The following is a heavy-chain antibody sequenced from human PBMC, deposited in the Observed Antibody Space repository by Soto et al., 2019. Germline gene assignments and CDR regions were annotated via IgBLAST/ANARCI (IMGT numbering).Heavy chain of an antibody. V-gene: IGHV3-48*03. J-gene: IGHJ4*02. CDR1: GFTFSSYE. D-gene: IGHD3-9*01. Sequence: SLRLSCAASGFTFSSYEMNWVRQAPGKGLEWVSYISSSGSTIYYADSVKGRFTISRDNAKNSLYLQMNSLRAEDTAVYYCARDPAEYDILTGYPLWGQGTLVTVSS. CDR2: ISSSGSTI. CDR3: ARDPAEYDILTGYPL.